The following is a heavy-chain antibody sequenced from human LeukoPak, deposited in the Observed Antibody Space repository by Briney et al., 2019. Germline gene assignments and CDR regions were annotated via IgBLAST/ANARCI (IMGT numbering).Heavy chain of an antibody. D-gene: IGHD3-16*02. CDR1: GFTFSSYW. Sequence: GGSLRLSCAASGFTFSSYWMHWVRQALGKGLVWVSRINSDGSSTSYADSVKGRFTISRDNAKNTLYLQMNSLRAEDTAVYYCARELPTDDYVWGSYRYGAFDIWGQGTMVTVSS. CDR2: INSDGSST. V-gene: IGHV3-74*01. J-gene: IGHJ3*02. CDR3: ARELPTDDYVWGSYRYGAFDI.